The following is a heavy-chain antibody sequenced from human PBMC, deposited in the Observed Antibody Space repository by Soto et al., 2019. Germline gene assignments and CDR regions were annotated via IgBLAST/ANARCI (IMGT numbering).Heavy chain of an antibody. J-gene: IGHJ3*02. Sequence: GGSLRLSCAASGFTFSSYWMSWVRQAPGKGLEWVANIKQDGSEKYYVDSVKGRFTISRDNAKNSLYLQMNSLRAEDTAVYYCAREVYCSSTSCYAFDIWGQGTMVTVSS. CDR3: AREVYCSSTSCYAFDI. CDR2: IKQDGSEK. V-gene: IGHV3-7*01. CDR1: GFTFSSYW. D-gene: IGHD2-2*01.